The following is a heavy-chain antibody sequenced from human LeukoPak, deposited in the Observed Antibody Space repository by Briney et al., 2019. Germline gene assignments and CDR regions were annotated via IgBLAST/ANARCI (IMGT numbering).Heavy chain of an antibody. CDR3: AKDPGGHYDILTGYYSAFDY. V-gene: IGHV3-23*01. Sequence: GGSLRLSCAASGFTFSSYVMSWVRQAPGKGLEWVSGISGSGGSTYYADSVKGRFTISRDNSKNTLYLQMYSLRAEDTAVYCCAKDPGGHYDILTGYYSAFDYWGQGTLVTVSS. CDR1: GFTFSSYV. CDR2: ISGSGGST. J-gene: IGHJ4*02. D-gene: IGHD3-9*01.